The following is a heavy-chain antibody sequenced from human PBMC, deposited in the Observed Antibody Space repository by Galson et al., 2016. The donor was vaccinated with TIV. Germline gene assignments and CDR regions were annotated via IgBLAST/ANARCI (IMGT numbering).Heavy chain of an antibody. Sequence: CAGSGFIVNTNYMGRVRQAPGTGLELVSSISGGNSYIYYADSVKGRFTISRDNAKNSLFMQMNGLRGEDTAVYYCTRVPQAYSSSWYDFDYWGRGALVTVSS. J-gene: IGHJ4*02. CDR3: TRVPQAYSSSWYDFDY. V-gene: IGHV3-21*01. CDR2: ISGGNSYI. CDR1: GFIVNTNY. D-gene: IGHD6-13*01.